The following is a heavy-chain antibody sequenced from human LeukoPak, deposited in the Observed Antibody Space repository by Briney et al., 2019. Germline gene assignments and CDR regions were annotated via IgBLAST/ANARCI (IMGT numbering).Heavy chain of an antibody. Sequence: SETLSLTCTVSGDSISSYYWSWIRQPPGRGLEWMGYINYSGNTNYNPSLKSRVTISVDTSKNQFSLRLTSVTAADTAVYYCAREGRQDYVYFDCWGQGTLVTVSS. D-gene: IGHD4-17*01. CDR1: GDSISSYY. CDR3: AREGRQDYVYFDC. V-gene: IGHV4-59*01. J-gene: IGHJ4*02. CDR2: INYSGNT.